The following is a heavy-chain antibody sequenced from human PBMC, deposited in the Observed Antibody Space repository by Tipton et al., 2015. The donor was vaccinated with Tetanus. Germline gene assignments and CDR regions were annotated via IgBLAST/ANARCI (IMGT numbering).Heavy chain of an antibody. D-gene: IGHD2-2*01. CDR2: IYYSGTT. CDR3: AKSDRVTRTSWYFHD. J-gene: IGHJ4*02. CDR1: GGSISSNNYY. Sequence: TLSLTCSVSGGSISSNNYYWAWIRQPPGKGLEWIGSIYYSGTTDYSPSLKSRVTISVDTSKNQISLRLRSVTAADTAVYYCAKSDRVTRTSWYFHDWGQGTLVTVSS. V-gene: IGHV4-39*07.